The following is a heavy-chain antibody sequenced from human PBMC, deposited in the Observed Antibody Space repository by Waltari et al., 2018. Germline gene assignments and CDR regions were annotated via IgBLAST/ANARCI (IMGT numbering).Heavy chain of an antibody. CDR1: GYSISSGYY. CDR2: IYHSGST. J-gene: IGHJ2*01. D-gene: IGHD6-6*01. V-gene: IGHV4-38-2*01. CDR3: ASPYSSSSYWYFDL. Sequence: QVQLQESGPGLVKPSETLSLTCAVSGYSISSGYYWGWIRQPPGKGLEWIGSIYHSGSTYYNPSLKSRVTISVDTSKNQFSLKLSSVTAADTAVYYCASPYSSSSYWYFDLWGRGTLVTVSS.